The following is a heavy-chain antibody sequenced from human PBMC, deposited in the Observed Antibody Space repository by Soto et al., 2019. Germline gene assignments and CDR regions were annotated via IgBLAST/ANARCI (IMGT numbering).Heavy chain of an antibody. CDR2: IYDGGRT. J-gene: IGHJ4*02. Sequence: QVQLQESGPGLVKPSQTLSLTCTVSGGSISTVDYWWCWIHQSPDMGLEWIGHIYDGGRTYNNPSLESRVTMSVDTSKSQLSLTLSSVSAADTAVYYCARGPSGDKVDSWGQGTLVTVSS. V-gene: IGHV4-30-4*01. CDR1: GGSISTVDYW. CDR3: ARGPSGDKVDS. D-gene: IGHD7-27*01.